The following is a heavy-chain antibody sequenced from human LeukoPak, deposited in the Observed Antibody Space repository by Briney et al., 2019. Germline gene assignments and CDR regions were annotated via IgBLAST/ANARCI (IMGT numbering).Heavy chain of an antibody. CDR2: ISGSGGST. CDR1: GFTFSSYA. V-gene: IGHV3-23*01. Sequence: GGSLRLSCAASGFTFSSYAMSSVRQARGKGLELVSAISGSGGSTYYADSVKGRFTISRDNSKNTLYLQMNSLRAEDTAVYYCAKDALPFRSNYPRFDSWGQGTLVTVSS. D-gene: IGHD4-11*01. CDR3: AKDALPFRSNYPRFDS. J-gene: IGHJ4*02.